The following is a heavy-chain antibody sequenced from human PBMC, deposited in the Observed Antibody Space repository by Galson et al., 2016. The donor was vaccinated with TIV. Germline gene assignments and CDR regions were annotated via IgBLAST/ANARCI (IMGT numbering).Heavy chain of an antibody. Sequence: SLRLSCAASGFTFGSYAMHWVRQAPGKGLEWAAGISYGGDNHKYYVDSVKGRFTISRDNSKNTLYLQMNSRRAEDTAIYYCARDKTEYDVFDIWGQGTLVTVSS. V-gene: IGHV3-30-3*01. D-gene: IGHD1-14*01. CDR2: ISYGGDNHK. CDR3: ARDKTEYDVFDI. J-gene: IGHJ3*02. CDR1: GFTFGSYA.